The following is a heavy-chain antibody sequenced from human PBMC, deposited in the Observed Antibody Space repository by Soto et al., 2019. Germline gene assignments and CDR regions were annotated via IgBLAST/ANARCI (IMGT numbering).Heavy chain of an antibody. J-gene: IGHJ5*02. Sequence: SETLSLTCTVSGGSISSGGYYWSWIRQHPGKGLEWIGYIYYSGNTYYNPSLKSRITISVGTSKNQFSLKLSSVTATDAAVYYCEREGVDNKVGPVGFDPWGQGTLVTVSS. D-gene: IGHD1-26*01. V-gene: IGHV4-31*03. CDR3: EREGVDNKVGPVGFDP. CDR2: IYYSGNT. CDR1: GGSISSGGYY.